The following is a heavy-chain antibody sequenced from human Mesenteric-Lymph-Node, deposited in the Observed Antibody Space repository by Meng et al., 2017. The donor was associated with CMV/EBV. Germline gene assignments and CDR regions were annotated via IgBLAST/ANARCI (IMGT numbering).Heavy chain of an antibody. CDR3: AREGGHDSSGYHYDDAFDI. CDR2: ISYDGTKK. D-gene: IGHD3-22*01. Sequence: GGSLRLSCAASGFTFGSFAMHWVRQAPGKGLEWVACISYDGTKKYYADSVEGRFTISRDNSKSTLHLQMNSLRAEDTAVYYCAREGGHDSSGYHYDDAFDIWGQGTMVTVSS. CDR1: GFTFGSFA. V-gene: IGHV3-30-3*01. J-gene: IGHJ3*02.